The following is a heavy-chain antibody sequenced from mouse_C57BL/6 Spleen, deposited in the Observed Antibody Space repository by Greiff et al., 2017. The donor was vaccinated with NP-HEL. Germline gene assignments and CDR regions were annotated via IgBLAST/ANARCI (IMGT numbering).Heavy chain of an antibody. J-gene: IGHJ4*01. V-gene: IGHV1-54*01. CDR2: INPGSGGT. CDR1: GYAFTNYL. Sequence: QVQLQQSGAELVRPGTSVKVSCKASGYAFTNYLIEWVKQRPGQGLEWIGVINPGSGGTNYNEKFKGKATLTADKSSSTAYMQLSSLTSEDSAVYFCARPSYYSNYDYWGQGTSVTVSS. CDR3: ARPSYYSNYDY. D-gene: IGHD2-5*01.